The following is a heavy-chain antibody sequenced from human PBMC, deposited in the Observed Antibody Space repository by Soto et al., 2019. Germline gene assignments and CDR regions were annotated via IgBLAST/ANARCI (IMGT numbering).Heavy chain of an antibody. J-gene: IGHJ5*02. Sequence: EVQLVESGGGLVQPGGSLRLSCAASGFTFSSYSMNWVRQAPGKGLEWVSYISSSSSTIYYADSVKGRFTISRDNAKNSLYLQMNSLRDEDTAVYYCAHIPGYCTNGVSLPAGDCYSPIDPWGQGTLVTVSS. D-gene: IGHD2-8*01. CDR2: ISSSSSTI. CDR3: AHIPGYCTNGVSLPAGDCYSPIDP. CDR1: GFTFSSYS. V-gene: IGHV3-48*02.